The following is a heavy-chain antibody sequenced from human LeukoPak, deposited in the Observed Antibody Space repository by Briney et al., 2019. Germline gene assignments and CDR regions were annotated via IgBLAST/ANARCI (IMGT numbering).Heavy chain of an antibody. V-gene: IGHV1-18*01. J-gene: IGHJ4*02. CDR3: ARENVWGSYRPFDY. CDR1: GYTFTSYA. CDR2: ISACNGNT. Sequence: ASVKVSCKASGYTFTSYAITWVRQAPGQGLEWMGWISACNGNTNYAQKLQGRVTMTTDTSTSTAYMELRSLRSDDTAVYYCARENVWGSYRPFDYWGQGTLVTVSS. D-gene: IGHD3-16*02.